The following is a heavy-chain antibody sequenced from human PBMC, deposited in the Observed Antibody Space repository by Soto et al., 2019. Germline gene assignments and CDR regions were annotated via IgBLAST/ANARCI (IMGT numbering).Heavy chain of an antibody. V-gene: IGHV2-26*01. J-gene: IGHJ4*02. CDR3: ARPAHSSSWLSFSY. D-gene: IGHD6-13*01. CDR1: GFSLSNARMG. CDR2: IFWNDET. Sequence: KESGPVLVKPTETLTLTCTVSGFSLSNARMGVSWIRQPPGKALEWPAHIFWNDETSYSPSLRSRLTISKDTSKSQVVLTMTNMDPVDTATYYCARPAHSSSWLSFSYWGQGTLVTVSS.